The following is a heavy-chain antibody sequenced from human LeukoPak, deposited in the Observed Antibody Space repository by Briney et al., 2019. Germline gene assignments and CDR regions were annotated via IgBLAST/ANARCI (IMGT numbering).Heavy chain of an antibody. CDR3: ARSFGAPLDY. Sequence: PSETLSLTCTVSGGSISSSSYYWGWIRQPPGKVLEWIGSIYYSGSTYYNPSLKSRATISVDTSKNQFSLKPSSVTAADTAVYYCARSFGAPLDYWGQGTLVTVSS. D-gene: IGHD4/OR15-4a*01. V-gene: IGHV4-39*01. CDR2: IYYSGST. J-gene: IGHJ4*02. CDR1: GGSISSSSYY.